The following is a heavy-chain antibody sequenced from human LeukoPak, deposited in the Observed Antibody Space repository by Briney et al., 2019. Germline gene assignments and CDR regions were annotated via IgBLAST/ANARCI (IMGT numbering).Heavy chain of an antibody. D-gene: IGHD5-24*01. CDR3: AKRDGYNNYFGMDV. V-gene: IGHV3-66*01. CDR1: GCTVSSNY. J-gene: IGHJ6*02. CDR2: IYSGGST. Sequence: AGGSLRLSCAASGCTVSSNYMSWVRQAPGKGLEWVSVIYSGGSTYYADSVKGRFTISRDNSKNTLYLQMNSLRAEDTAVYYCAKRDGYNNYFGMDVWGQGTTVTVSS.